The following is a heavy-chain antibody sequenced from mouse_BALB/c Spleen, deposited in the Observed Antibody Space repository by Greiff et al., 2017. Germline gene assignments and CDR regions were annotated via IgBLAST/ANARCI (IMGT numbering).Heavy chain of an antibody. CDR2: IYPGSGST. CDR1: GYTFPAYV. CDR3: ARRNGYGY. D-gene: IGHD1-2*01. J-gene: IGHJ2*01. Sequence: QVHVKQSGPELVKPGASVKMSSKAPGYTFPAYVISWVKQRIGQGLEWIGEIYPGSGSTYYNEKFKGKATLTADKSSNTAYMQLSSLTSEDSAVYFCARRNGYGYWGQGTTLTVSS. V-gene: IGHV1-77*01.